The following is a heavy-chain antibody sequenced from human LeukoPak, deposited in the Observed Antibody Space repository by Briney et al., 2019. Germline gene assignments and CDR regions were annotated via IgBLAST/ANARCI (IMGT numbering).Heavy chain of an antibody. CDR2: IYYSGST. CDR3: ARGAYGSSSRAWFDP. CDR1: GGSISSSSYY. Sequence: PSETLSLTCTVSGGSISSSSYYWGWIRQPPGKGLEWIGSIYYSGSTYYNPSLKSRVTISVDTSKNQFSLKLSSVTAADTAVYYCARGAYGSSSRAWFDPWGQGTLVTVSS. V-gene: IGHV4-39*01. D-gene: IGHD6-6*01. J-gene: IGHJ5*02.